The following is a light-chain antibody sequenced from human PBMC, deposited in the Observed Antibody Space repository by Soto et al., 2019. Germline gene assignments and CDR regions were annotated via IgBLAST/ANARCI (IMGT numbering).Light chain of an antibody. CDR2: SNN. CDR3: ASWDDRLAAVI. CDR1: SSNIGGTNY. V-gene: IGLV1-47*02. Sequence: QSVLTQPPSASGTPGQRVFISCSGSSSNIGGTNYAYWYQQLPGAAPKLLMHSNNLRPSGVPERISGSKSGTSASLAISGLQSEDEAVYYCASWDDRLAAVIFGGGTKVTVL. J-gene: IGLJ2*01.